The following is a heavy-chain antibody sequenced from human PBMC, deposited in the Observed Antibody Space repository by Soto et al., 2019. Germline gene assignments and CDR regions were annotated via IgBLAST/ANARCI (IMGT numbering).Heavy chain of an antibody. D-gene: IGHD5-18*01. CDR1: GFSVSATS. J-gene: IGHJ4*02. Sequence: QPGGSLRLSCVVSGFSVSATSIFWVRQATGKGLGWVSLMHRGGTTDNADSVKGRFTTSRDKSKNTLYLHMNGLRVEDTAVYYCARVNTTLVDHFDCWGQGTLVTVSS. CDR3: ARVNTTLVDHFDC. V-gene: IGHV3-53*01. CDR2: MHRGGTT.